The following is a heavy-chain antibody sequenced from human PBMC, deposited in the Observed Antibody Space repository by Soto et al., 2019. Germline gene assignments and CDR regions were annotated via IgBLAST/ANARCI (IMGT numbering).Heavy chain of an antibody. CDR2: ISAYNGNT. V-gene: IGHV1-18*01. J-gene: IGHJ6*02. CDR1: GYTFTNFD. D-gene: IGHD4-4*01. CDR3: ARHLLTTVTTYYYYHMDV. Sequence: QVQLVQSGAEVKRPGASVKVSCKASGYTFTNFDINWVRQAPGQGLEWMGWISAYNGNTNYAQKLRGRVTMTTDTSPSTAYMELRSLRSDDTAVYYCARHLLTTVTTYYYYHMDVWGQGTTVTVSS.